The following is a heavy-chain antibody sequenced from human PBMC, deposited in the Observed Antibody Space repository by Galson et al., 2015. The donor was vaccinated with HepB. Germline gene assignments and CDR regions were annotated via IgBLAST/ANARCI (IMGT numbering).Heavy chain of an antibody. J-gene: IGHJ4*02. Sequence: SLRLSCAASGFTFNIYAMGWVRQAPGKGLDWVSSISGSGGSTYYSDSVKGRFTISRDNSKNTLYLQMNSLRAEDTAVYYCAKRGVLVLTHFDYWGQGTLVSSSS. V-gene: IGHV3-23*01. CDR2: ISGSGGST. CDR3: AKRGVLVLTHFDY. CDR1: GFTFNIYA. D-gene: IGHD4-23*01.